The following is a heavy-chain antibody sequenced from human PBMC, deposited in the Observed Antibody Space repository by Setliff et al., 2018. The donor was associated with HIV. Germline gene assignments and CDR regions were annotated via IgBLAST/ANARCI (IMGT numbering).Heavy chain of an antibody. J-gene: IGHJ6*04. CDR3: ARGPPPPGMDV. CDR1: GGSISSSSYY. Sequence: PSETLSLTCTVSGGSISSSSYYWGWIRQPPGKGLEWIGSIYYSGSAYYNPSLKSRITISVDTSKNQFSLKLSSVTAADTAGYYCARGPPPPGMDVWGKGTSVTVSS. CDR2: IYYSGSA. V-gene: IGHV4-39*07.